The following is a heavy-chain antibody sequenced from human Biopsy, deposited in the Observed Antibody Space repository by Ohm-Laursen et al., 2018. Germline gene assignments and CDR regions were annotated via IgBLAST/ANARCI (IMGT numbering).Heavy chain of an antibody. CDR3: ARDLLEWSLPS. Sequence: VASVKVSCKASSYTFTDYNIHWMRQAPGQGLEWLGYINCKTGATNYAQKFQGRVSMTRDTSVSTAYLELSSLRSDDTAIYYCARDLLEWSLPSWGQGTLVTVSS. V-gene: IGHV1-2*02. CDR2: INCKTGAT. J-gene: IGHJ4*02. D-gene: IGHD3-3*01. CDR1: SYTFTDYN.